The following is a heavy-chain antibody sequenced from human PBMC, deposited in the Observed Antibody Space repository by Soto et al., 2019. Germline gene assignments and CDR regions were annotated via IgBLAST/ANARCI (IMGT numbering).Heavy chain of an antibody. D-gene: IGHD2-8*02. CDR1: GFTFSNYV. V-gene: IGHV3-23*01. Sequence: DVQLLESGGGLVQPGGSLRLSCAVSGFTFSNYVMTWVRQAPGKGLEWVSLMSGNGRRVLYADSVRGRFTISRDNSKNTLYLQMNSLRLEDTAVYYCVKDPVSGGTGGAWFDYWGQGTLVTVSS. J-gene: IGHJ4*02. CDR2: MSGNGRRV. CDR3: VKDPVSGGTGGAWFDY.